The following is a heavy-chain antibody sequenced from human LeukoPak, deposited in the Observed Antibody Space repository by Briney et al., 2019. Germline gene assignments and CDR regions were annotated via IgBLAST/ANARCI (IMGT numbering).Heavy chain of an antibody. D-gene: IGHD3-9*01. Sequence: GGSLRLSCAASGFTFSSFPMNWVRQAPGKGLEWVSGISGSGGSTNYADSVKGRFAISRDNSKNTLYLQMSSLRAEDTAVYYCAKDRVFILTGYQDYWGQGTLVTVSS. CDR3: AKDRVFILTGYQDY. CDR2: ISGSGGST. CDR1: GFTFSSFP. J-gene: IGHJ4*02. V-gene: IGHV3-23*01.